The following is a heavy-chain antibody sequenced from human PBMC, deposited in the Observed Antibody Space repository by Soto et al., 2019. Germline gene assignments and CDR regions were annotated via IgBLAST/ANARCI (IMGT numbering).Heavy chain of an antibody. J-gene: IGHJ4*02. CDR2: IYYSGST. CDR1: GGSISSGGYY. D-gene: IGHD2-2*01. CDR3: ARGRVVVPAAIPFDY. Sequence: SETLSLTCTVSGGSISSGGYYWSWIRQHPGKGLEWIGYIYYSGSTYYNPSLKSRVTISVDTSKNQFSLKLSSVTAADTAVYYCARGRVVVPAAIPFDYWGQGTLVTVSS. V-gene: IGHV4-31*03.